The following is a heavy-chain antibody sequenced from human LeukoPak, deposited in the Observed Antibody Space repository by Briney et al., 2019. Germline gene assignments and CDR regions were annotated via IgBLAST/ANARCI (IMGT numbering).Heavy chain of an antibody. Sequence: GESLKISCKGSGYSFTNYWIGWVRPLPGKLLGWMGIIYPGDSDTRYSPSFQGQVTISADKSISTAYLQWSSLKASDTAMYYCARRGPGSSWYLGNWFDPWGQGTLVTVSS. D-gene: IGHD6-13*01. V-gene: IGHV5-51*01. J-gene: IGHJ5*02. CDR2: IYPGDSDT. CDR1: GYSFTNYW. CDR3: ARRGPGSSWYLGNWFDP.